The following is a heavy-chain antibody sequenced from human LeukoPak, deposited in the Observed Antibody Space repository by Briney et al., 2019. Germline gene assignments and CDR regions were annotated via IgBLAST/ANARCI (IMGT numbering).Heavy chain of an antibody. V-gene: IGHV4-61*05. Sequence: SETLSLTCTVSGGSISSSSYYWGWIRQPPGKGLEWIGYIYYSGSTNYNPSLKSRVTISVDTSKNQFSLKLSSVTAADTAVYYCARVTHYSGSGSYYIPVQYWYFDLWGRGTLVTVSS. J-gene: IGHJ2*01. CDR2: IYYSGST. CDR3: ARVTHYSGSGSYYIPVQYWYFDL. D-gene: IGHD3-10*01. CDR1: GGSISSSSYY.